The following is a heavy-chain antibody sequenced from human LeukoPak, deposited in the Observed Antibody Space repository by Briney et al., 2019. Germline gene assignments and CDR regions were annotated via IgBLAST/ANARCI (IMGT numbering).Heavy chain of an antibody. D-gene: IGHD1-14*01. J-gene: IGHJ4*02. V-gene: IGHV3-11*04. CDR3: TRYNNDHFDY. CDR2: ISSSGSTI. CDR1: GFTFSGYY. Sequence: GGSLRLSCAASGFTFSGYYMSWIRQAPGKGLEWVSYISSSGSTIYYADSVKGRFTISRDNSKNTMSVQMDDLRAEDTAVYYCTRYNNDHFDYWGQGTLVTVSS.